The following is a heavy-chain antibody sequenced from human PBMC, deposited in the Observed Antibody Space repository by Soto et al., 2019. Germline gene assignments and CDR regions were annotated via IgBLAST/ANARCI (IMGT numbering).Heavy chain of an antibody. J-gene: IGHJ4*02. D-gene: IGHD3-22*01. CDR2: ISGRGGVT. Sequence: EGQLLESGGGLVQPGGSLRLTCVGSGFTFRNQDMRWVRQAPGKGLEWVSGISGRGGVTYYADSVKGRFTISRDNSKNTLYLQMNNLRANDTAVYYCAKDRQFRSYYESAGHYNDLGQGTLVTVSS. CDR3: AKDRQFRSYYESAGHYND. V-gene: IGHV3-23*01. CDR1: GFTFRNQD.